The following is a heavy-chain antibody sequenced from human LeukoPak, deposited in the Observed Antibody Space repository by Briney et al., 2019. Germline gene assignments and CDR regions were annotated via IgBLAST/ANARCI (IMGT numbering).Heavy chain of an antibody. Sequence: SETLSLTCTVSGGSISSSSYYWGWIRQPPGKGLEWIGEINHSGSTIYNPSLKSRVTISVDTSKNQFSLKLSSVTAADTAVYYCARDFPRSGGSCFDPWGQGTLATVSS. V-gene: IGHV4-39*07. CDR2: INHSGST. D-gene: IGHD2-15*01. CDR3: ARDFPRSGGSCFDP. CDR1: GGSISSSSYY. J-gene: IGHJ5*02.